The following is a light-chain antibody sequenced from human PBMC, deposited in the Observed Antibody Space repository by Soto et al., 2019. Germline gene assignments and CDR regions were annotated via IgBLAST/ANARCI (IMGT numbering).Light chain of an antibody. CDR2: GSS. CDR1: SSNIGAGHV. V-gene: IGLV1-40*01. J-gene: IGLJ2*01. CDR3: QSYDNSLSASV. Sequence: QSVLTQPPSVSGAPGQRVTISCTGSSSNIGAGHVVHWYQQFPGRAPNLLIYGSSNRPSGVPDRFSDSKSGTSASLAITGLQAEDKAEYYCQSYDNSLSASVFGGGTKVTVL.